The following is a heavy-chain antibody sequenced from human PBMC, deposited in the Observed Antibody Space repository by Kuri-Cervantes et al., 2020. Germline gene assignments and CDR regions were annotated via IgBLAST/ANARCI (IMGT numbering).Heavy chain of an antibody. J-gene: IGHJ6*02. Sequence: GSLRLSCAVYGGSFSGYYWSWIRQPPGKGLEWIGEINHSGSTNYNPSLKSRVTISVDTSKNQFSLKLNSVTAADTAVYYCARGVGLRYAAAGSFSTYYYYYGMDVWGQGTTVTVSS. CDR3: ARGVGLRYAAAGSFSTYYYYYGMDV. D-gene: IGHD6-13*01. CDR1: GGSFSGYY. V-gene: IGHV4-34*01. CDR2: INHSGST.